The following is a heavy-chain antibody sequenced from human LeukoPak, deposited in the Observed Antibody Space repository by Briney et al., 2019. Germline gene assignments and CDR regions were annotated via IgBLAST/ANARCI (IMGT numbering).Heavy chain of an antibody. CDR3: SRRYNGTTG. CDR1: GFTFSGSA. Sequence: GGSLRLSCAASGFTFSGSAMHWVRQASGKGLEWVGRIRSKANSYATTYAASVKGRFTISRDDSKNTANLQMNSLKTEDTAVYYCSRRYNGTTGWGQGTLVTVSS. J-gene: IGHJ4*02. D-gene: IGHD1-26*01. CDR2: IRSKANSYAT. V-gene: IGHV3-73*01.